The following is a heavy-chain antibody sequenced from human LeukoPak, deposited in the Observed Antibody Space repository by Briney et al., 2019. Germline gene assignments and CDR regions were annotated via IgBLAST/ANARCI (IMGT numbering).Heavy chain of an antibody. CDR1: GFTFRTTW. CDR2: IKSKGTGGTT. Sequence: PGGSLLLSCAASGFTFRTTWMSWVRQAPGKGLEWVGRIKSKGTGGTTDYAAPVKGRFTISRDDSKNTLYLQMNSLKTEDTAVYYCTTAYYDYVWGSYRYLDYWGQGTLVTVSS. CDR3: TTAYYDYVWGSYRYLDY. V-gene: IGHV3-15*01. D-gene: IGHD3-16*02. J-gene: IGHJ4*02.